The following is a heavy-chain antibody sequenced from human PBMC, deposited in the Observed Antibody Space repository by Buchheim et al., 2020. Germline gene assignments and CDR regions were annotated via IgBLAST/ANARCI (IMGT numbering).Heavy chain of an antibody. D-gene: IGHD3-3*01. Sequence: QVQLVESGGGVVQPGRSLRLSCAASGFTFSSYGMHWVRQAPGKGLEWVAVISYDGSNKYYADSVKGRFTISRDNSKNTLYLQMNSLRAEDTAVYYCARDRDGVVIIWGFDYWSQGTL. V-gene: IGHV3-30*03. CDR3: ARDRDGVVIIWGFDY. CDR1: GFTFSSYG. CDR2: ISYDGSNK. J-gene: IGHJ4*02.